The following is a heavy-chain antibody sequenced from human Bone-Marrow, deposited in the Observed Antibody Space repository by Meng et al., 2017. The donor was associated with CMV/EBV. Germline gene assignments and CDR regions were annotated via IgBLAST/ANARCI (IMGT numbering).Heavy chain of an antibody. CDR3: ARDSGDLAI. J-gene: IGHJ4*02. CDR1: GGSFSGYY. D-gene: IGHD7-27*01. V-gene: IGHV4-34*01. Sequence: SQTLSLTCAVYGGSFSGYYWSWIRQPPGKGLEWIGEINHSGSTNYNPSLKSRVTMSVHTSMNQFSLNLNSVTAADTAVYYCARDSGDLAIWGQGTLVTGSS. CDR2: INHSGST.